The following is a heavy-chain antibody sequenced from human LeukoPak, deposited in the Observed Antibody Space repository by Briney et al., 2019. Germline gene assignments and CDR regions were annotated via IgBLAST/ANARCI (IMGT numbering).Heavy chain of an antibody. CDR3: GKDSRTGGPRAFDS. V-gene: IGHV3-23*01. CDR2: INYSGSST. Sequence: GGSLRLSCAASGFTFSSYAITWVRQAPGKGLEWVSTINYSGSSTYYADSVKGRFTISRDNSKNTLYLQMGSLRAEDTAVYYCGKDSRTGGPRAFDSWGQGNLVTVSS. CDR1: GFTFSSYA. J-gene: IGHJ4*02. D-gene: IGHD2-8*02.